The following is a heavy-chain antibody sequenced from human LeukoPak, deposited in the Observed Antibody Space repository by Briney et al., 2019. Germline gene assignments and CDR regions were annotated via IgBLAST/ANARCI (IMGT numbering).Heavy chain of an antibody. CDR2: IFYNGGP. D-gene: IGHD2-15*01. V-gene: IGHV4-39*07. CDR1: GGSITNTNYY. Sequence: KPSETLSLTCTASGGSITNTNYYWAWVRQPPGKGLEWLGNIFYNGGPYFNPSLKSRVAISVDTSKNHFSLRLNSVTAADTAVYYCAREQVVAATNGGYYFDYWGQGTLVTVSS. J-gene: IGHJ4*02. CDR3: AREQVVAATNGGYYFDY.